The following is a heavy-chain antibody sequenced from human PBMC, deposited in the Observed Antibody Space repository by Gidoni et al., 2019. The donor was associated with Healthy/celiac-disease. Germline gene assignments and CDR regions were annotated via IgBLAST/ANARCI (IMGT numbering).Heavy chain of an antibody. CDR1: GVTFSSYA. CDR2: ISGSGGST. CDR3: AKGGSGYLFDY. Sequence: EVQLLETGGGLVQPGGSLRLSCAATGVTFSSYAMSWVRQAPGKGVEWVSAISGSGGSTYYADSVKGRFTISRDNSKNTLYLQMNSLRAEDTAVYYCAKGGSGYLFDYWGQGTLVTVSS. J-gene: IGHJ4*02. V-gene: IGHV3-23*01. D-gene: IGHD3-22*01.